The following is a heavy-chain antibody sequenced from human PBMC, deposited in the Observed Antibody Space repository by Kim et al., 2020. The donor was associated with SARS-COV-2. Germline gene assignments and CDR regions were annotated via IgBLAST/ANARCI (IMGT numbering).Heavy chain of an antibody. V-gene: IGHV3-64D*09. D-gene: IGHD3-10*01. Sequence: GGSLRLSCSASGFTFSSYAMHWVRQAPGKGLEYVSAISSNGGSTYYADSVKGRFTISRDNSKNTLYLQMSSLRAEDTAVYYCVKARSMVRGVLNWFDPWGQGTLVTVSS. CDR3: VKARSMVRGVLNWFDP. CDR1: GFTFSSYA. CDR2: ISSNGGST. J-gene: IGHJ5*02.